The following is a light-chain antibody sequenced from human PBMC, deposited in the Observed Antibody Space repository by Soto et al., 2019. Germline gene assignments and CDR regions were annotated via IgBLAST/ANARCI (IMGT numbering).Light chain of an antibody. V-gene: IGKV1-39*01. CDR2: DAS. CDR1: ESISSY. J-gene: IGKJ4*01. CDR3: QKYNSAPLT. Sequence: DIQMTQSPSSLSASVGDRVTITCRASESISSYLNWYQQKPGKAPKVLIYDASSLQSGVPSRFSGSGSGTDFTLTISSLQPEDVATYYCQKYNSAPLTVGGGTKVDIK.